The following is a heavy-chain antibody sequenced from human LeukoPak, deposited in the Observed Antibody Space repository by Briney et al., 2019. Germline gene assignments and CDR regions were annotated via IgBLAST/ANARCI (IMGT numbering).Heavy chain of an antibody. CDR1: GGSISGYY. CDR2: INHSGST. CDR3: ARAPRSYYFDY. J-gene: IGHJ4*02. Sequence: PSETLSLTCTVSGGSISGYYWSWIRQPPGKGLEWIGEINHSGSTNYNPSLKSRVTISVDTSKNQFSLKLSSVTAADTAVYYCARAPRSYYFDYWGQGTLVTVSS. V-gene: IGHV4-34*01.